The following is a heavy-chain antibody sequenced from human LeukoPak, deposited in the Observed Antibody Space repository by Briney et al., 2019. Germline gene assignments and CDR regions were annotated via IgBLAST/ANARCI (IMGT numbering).Heavy chain of an antibody. CDR1: GFTFSAYS. J-gene: IGHJ3*01. CDR3: ARDREMGTIRNGFDV. Sequence: NPGGSLRLSCAASGFTFSAYSMNWVSQAPGKGLEWVSSISTSSSYIYYADSVKGRFTVSRDNAKNSLFLQMNSLRAEDTALYYCARDREMGTIRNGFDVWGQGTIVSVSS. CDR2: ISTSSSYI. D-gene: IGHD5-24*01. V-gene: IGHV3-21*01.